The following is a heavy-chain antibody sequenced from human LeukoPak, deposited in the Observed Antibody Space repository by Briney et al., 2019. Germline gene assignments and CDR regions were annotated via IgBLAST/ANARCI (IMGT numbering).Heavy chain of an antibody. V-gene: IGHV3-74*03. Sequence: TGGSLKLSCAASGFTFSSARMHWVRQAPGTGLVWVSRITDDATTTYADSVRGRFTISRDNAKNILYLQMNSLRAEDTAVYYCVRDRVGPDYWGQGTLVTVSS. D-gene: IGHD1-26*01. CDR2: ITDDATT. J-gene: IGHJ4*02. CDR3: VRDRVGPDY. CDR1: GFTFSSAR.